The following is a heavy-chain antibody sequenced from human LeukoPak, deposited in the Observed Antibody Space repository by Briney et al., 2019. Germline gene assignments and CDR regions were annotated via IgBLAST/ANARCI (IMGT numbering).Heavy chain of an antibody. Sequence: SETLSLTCAVSGGSISSGGYSWSWIRQPPGKGLEWIGYIYHSGSTYYNPSLKSRVTISVDRSKNQFSLKLSSVTAADTAVYYCARLWFGEFGVMDWGQGTLVTVSS. CDR2: IYHSGST. J-gene: IGHJ4*02. CDR1: GGSISSGGYS. V-gene: IGHV4-30-2*01. D-gene: IGHD3-10*01. CDR3: ARLWFGEFGVMD.